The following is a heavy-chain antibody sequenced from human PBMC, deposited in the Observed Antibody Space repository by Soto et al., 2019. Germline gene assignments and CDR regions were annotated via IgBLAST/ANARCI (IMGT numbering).Heavy chain of an antibody. J-gene: IGHJ3*02. CDR1: GFTFRSYA. CDR3: AKGNSWSPALVLDI. D-gene: IGHD1-7*01. CDR2: ISGSAGST. Sequence: GGSLRLSCAASGFTFRSYAMNWVRQAPGKGLEWVSAISGSAGSTYYADSVKGRFTISRDTSKNTLYLQMNSLRAEDTAVYYCAKGNSWSPALVLDIWGQGTIVTVSS. V-gene: IGHV3-23*01.